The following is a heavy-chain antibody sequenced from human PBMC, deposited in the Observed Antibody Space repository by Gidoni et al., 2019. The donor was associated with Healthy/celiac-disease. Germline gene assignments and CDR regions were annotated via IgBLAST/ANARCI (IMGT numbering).Heavy chain of an antibody. Sequence: EVQLVESGGGLVKPGGTLRLSCAASGFTFSSYSMNWVRQAPGKGLEWVSSISSSSSYRYYADSVKGRFTISRDNAKNSLYLQMNSLRAEDTAVYYCARDSIAARPIGNVPFDYWGQGTLVTVSS. CDR1: GFTFSSYS. CDR2: ISSSSSYR. D-gene: IGHD6-6*01. J-gene: IGHJ4*02. V-gene: IGHV3-21*01. CDR3: ARDSIAARPIGNVPFDY.